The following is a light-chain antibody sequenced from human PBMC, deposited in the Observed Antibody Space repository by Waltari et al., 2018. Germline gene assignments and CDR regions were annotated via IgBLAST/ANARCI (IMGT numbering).Light chain of an antibody. Sequence: QSALTQPASVSGSPGQSITISCTGTSSDVGSFNLVSWYQLLPGKAPKLLISEVNKRPSGGSTRCFGSKSGITASLTISGLQTGDEADYYCCSYAGSTSYVVFGGGTKLTVL. V-gene: IGLV2-23*02. CDR2: EVN. CDR1: SSDVGSFNL. J-gene: IGLJ2*01. CDR3: CSYAGSTSYVV.